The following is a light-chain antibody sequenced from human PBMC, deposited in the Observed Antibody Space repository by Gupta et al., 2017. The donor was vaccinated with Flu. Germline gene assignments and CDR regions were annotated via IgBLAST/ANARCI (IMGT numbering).Light chain of an antibody. J-gene: IGKJ1*01. CDR2: WAS. CDR1: QSVLYSSNNKNY. Sequence: DIVMTQSPDSLAVSLGERATINCKSSQSVLYSSNNKNYLAWYQQKPGQPPKLLIYWASTRESGVPDPFSGSGSGTDFTLTISSLQAEDVAVYYCQQYYSTLPAFGQGTKVEIK. CDR3: QQYYSTLPA. V-gene: IGKV4-1*01.